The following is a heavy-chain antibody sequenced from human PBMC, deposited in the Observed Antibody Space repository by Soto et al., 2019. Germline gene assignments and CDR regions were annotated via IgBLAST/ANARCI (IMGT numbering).Heavy chain of an antibody. D-gene: IGHD6-19*01. Sequence: SETLSLTCAVYGGSFSGYYWSWIRQPPGKGLEWIGEINHSGSTNYNPSLKSRVTISVDTSKNQFSLKLSSVTAADTAVYYCARGRIAVAGTSWHYYYYGMDVWGQGTTVTVSS. V-gene: IGHV4-34*01. CDR3: ARGRIAVAGTSWHYYYYGMDV. J-gene: IGHJ6*02. CDR1: GGSFSGYY. CDR2: INHSGST.